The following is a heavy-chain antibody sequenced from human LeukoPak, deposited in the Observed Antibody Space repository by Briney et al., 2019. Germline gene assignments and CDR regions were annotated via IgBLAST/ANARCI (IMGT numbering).Heavy chain of an antibody. V-gene: IGHV3-23*01. J-gene: IGHJ4*02. Sequence: GGSLRLSCASSGFTFSSYAMSWVRQAPGKGLEWVSAISTSGGSTYYADSVKGRFTISRDNSKNTLYLQMNSLSAEDTAVYYCAKRASPPYYFDYWGQGTLVTVSS. CDR2: ISTSGGST. CDR3: AKRASPPYYFDY. CDR1: GFTFSSYA.